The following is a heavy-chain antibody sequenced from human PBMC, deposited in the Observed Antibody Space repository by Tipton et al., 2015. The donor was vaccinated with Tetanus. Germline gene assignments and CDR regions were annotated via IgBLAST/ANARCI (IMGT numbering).Heavy chain of an antibody. J-gene: IGHJ4*02. Sequence: QLVQSGGGMTQPGDSLRLSCAASGFTVSSYQMTWVRQAPGKGLEWVSVIYSDGSTYCADSVKGRFTISRDNLKNTLYLQMNSLRAEDTAVYYCARGLGVDYWGQGTLVTVSS. CDR2: IYSDGST. CDR3: ARGLGVDY. D-gene: IGHD7-27*01. V-gene: IGHV3-53*01. CDR1: GFTVSSYQ.